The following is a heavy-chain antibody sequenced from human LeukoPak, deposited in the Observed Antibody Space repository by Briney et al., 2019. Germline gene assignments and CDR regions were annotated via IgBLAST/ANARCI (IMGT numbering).Heavy chain of an antibody. V-gene: IGHV4-59*01. CDR3: ASLIAVAGQVDY. CDR1: GGSISSYY. CDR2: IYYSGST. Sequence: SEALSLTCTVSGGSISSYYWSWIRQPPGQGLEWIGYIYYSGSTNYNPSLKSRVTISVDTSKNQFSLQLSSVTAADTAAYYCASLIAVAGQVDYWGQGTLVTVSS. J-gene: IGHJ4*02. D-gene: IGHD6-19*01.